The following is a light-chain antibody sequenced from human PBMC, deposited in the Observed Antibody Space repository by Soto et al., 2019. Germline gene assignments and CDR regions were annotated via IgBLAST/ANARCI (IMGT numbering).Light chain of an antibody. CDR1: SSNIGAGYD. CDR3: QSYDSSLSGWFYWV. CDR2: GNS. J-gene: IGLJ3*02. V-gene: IGLV1-40*01. Sequence: QSVLTQPPSVSGAPGQRVTISCTGSSSNIGAGYDVHWYQQLPGTAPKLLIYGNSNRPSGVPDRFSGSKSGTSPSLAITGLQAEDEADYYCQSYDSSLSGWFYWVFGGGTQLTVL.